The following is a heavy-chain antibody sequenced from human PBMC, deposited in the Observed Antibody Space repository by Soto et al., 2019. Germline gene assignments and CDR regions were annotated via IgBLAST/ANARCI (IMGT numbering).Heavy chain of an antibody. Sequence: EVQLVETGGGLIQPGGSLRLSCAGAGFSVSAHYMNWVRQAPGKGLGWISAIYSDGTTYYADSVKGRFTISRDDSKNTLYLEMNNVRVEDTALYYCFREGYNWHYNWGQGTLVTVSS. CDR3: FREGYNWHYN. V-gene: IGHV3-53*02. CDR1: GFSVSAHY. D-gene: IGHD1-7*01. CDR2: IYSDGTT. J-gene: IGHJ4*02.